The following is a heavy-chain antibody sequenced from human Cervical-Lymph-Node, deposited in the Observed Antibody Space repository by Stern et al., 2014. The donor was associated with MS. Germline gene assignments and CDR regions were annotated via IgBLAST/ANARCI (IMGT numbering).Heavy chain of an antibody. V-gene: IGHV4-59*08. J-gene: IGHJ4*02. CDR2: ISHSGDT. Sequence: QVQLQESGPGLVKPSETLSLTCAVSGGSISSRYWGWIRQPPGKGLEWIGLISHSGDTKYNPSLKSRVTISLDTSKKQLSLKVASVTAADTAVYYCARLSTAVDFWGQGTLVNVSS. CDR3: ARLSTAVDF. CDR1: GGSISSRY.